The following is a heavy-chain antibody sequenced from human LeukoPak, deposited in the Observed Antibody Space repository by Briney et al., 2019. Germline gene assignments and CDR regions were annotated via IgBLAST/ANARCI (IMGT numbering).Heavy chain of an antibody. CDR2: ISGGGDIT. Sequence: GGSLRLSCSVSGFTFSTYVMHWVRQAPGKGLEWVSVISGGGDITYYRDSAKGRFTISRDNSKNTVYLQMNSLRAEDTAVYYCGREVPAVDYWGQGTLVTVSS. CDR3: GREVPAVDY. V-gene: IGHV3-23*01. J-gene: IGHJ4*02. D-gene: IGHD2-2*01. CDR1: GFTFSTYV.